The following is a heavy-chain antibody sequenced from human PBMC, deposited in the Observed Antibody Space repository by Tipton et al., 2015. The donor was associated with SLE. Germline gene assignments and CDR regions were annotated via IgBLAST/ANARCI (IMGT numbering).Heavy chain of an antibody. Sequence: TLSLTCTVSGGSISNGDYYWSWIRQHPGKGLEWIGYIYYSGSTYYNPSLKSRITMSVDTSKNQFSLRLSSVTAADTAVYYCARHAPESYSSSWYGFDYWGQGTLVTVSS. V-gene: IGHV4-31*03. CDR2: IYYSGST. D-gene: IGHD6-13*01. J-gene: IGHJ4*02. CDR3: ARHAPESYSSSWYGFDY. CDR1: GGSISNGDYY.